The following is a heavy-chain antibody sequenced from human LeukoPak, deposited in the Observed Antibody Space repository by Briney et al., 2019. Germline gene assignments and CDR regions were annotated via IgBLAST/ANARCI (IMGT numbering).Heavy chain of an antibody. Sequence: PGRSLRLSCAVSGFTFDDYGMHWVRQVPGKGLEWVAGISWDSGDIGYADYVKGRFTISRDNAKNSLYLQTNSLRAEDTAVYYCARVTGSYCGGDCYSPHFLYFDYWGQGTLVTVSS. CDR1: GFTFDDYG. D-gene: IGHD2-21*02. CDR3: ARVTGSYCGGDCYSPHFLYFDY. CDR2: ISWDSGDI. J-gene: IGHJ4*02. V-gene: IGHV3-9*01.